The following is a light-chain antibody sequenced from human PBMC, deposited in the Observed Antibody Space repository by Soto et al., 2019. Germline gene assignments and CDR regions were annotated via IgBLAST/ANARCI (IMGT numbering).Light chain of an antibody. CDR1: NSNIGRNF. J-gene: IGLJ2*01. Sequence: QSALTQPPSASGTPGQRVPISCSGSNSNIGRNFVYWFQQLPGTAPKLLIYRNNMRPSGVPDRFSGSQSGTSASLDISGLRSEDEADYFCAAWDDSLTAVVFGGGTKVTVL. V-gene: IGLV1-47*01. CDR2: RNN. CDR3: AAWDDSLTAVV.